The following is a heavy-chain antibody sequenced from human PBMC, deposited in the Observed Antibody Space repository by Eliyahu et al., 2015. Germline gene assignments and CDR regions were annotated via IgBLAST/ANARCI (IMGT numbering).Heavy chain of an antibody. Sequence: QLQLQESGPGLVKPSETLSLTCTVSGGSVSSGANYWGXIRQPPGKGLEWIGTISYSGSTYYNPSLKSRVTISVDTSKNQFSLKLRSVTAADTATYYCARHGQGDTHRWYLGYNFDYWGQGTLVTVSS. CDR1: GGSVSSGANY. D-gene: IGHD6-13*01. CDR3: ARHGQGDTHRWYLGYNFDY. V-gene: IGHV4-39*01. J-gene: IGHJ4*02. CDR2: ISYSGST.